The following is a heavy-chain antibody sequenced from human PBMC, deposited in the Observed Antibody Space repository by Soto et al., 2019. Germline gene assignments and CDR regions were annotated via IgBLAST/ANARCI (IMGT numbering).Heavy chain of an antibody. CDR3: ARSHDYTPSGDYYYYYGMDV. J-gene: IGHJ6*02. Sequence: PGGSLRLSCAASGFTFSSYSMNWVRQAPGKGLEWVSSISSSSSYIYYADSVKGRFTISRDNAKNSLYLQMNSLRAEDTAVYYCARSHDYTPSGDYYYYYGMDVWGQGTTVTVSS. D-gene: IGHD4-4*01. CDR1: GFTFSSYS. V-gene: IGHV3-21*01. CDR2: ISSSSSYI.